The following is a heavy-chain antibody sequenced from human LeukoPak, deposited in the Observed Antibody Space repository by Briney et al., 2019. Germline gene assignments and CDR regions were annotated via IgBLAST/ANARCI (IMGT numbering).Heavy chain of an antibody. J-gene: IGHJ5*02. CDR3: ARALYCSSTTCYPS. D-gene: IGHD2-2*01. Sequence: GGSLRLSCAASGFTVSSSYMSWVRQAPGKGLEWVSIIYTTGNTYYADSVKGRFTISRDNSKNTVYLQMNSLRAEDTAVYYCARALYCSSTTCYPSWGQGTLVTVSS. CDR2: IYTTGNT. CDR1: GFTVSSSY. V-gene: IGHV3-66*01.